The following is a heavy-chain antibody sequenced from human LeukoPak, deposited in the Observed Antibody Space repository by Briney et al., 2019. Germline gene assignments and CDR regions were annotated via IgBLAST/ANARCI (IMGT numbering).Heavy chain of an antibody. V-gene: IGHV4-59*08. CDR1: GGTISSHY. Sequence: SETLSLTCTVSGGTISSHYWSWIRQPPGKGLEWIAYIYYTGSRNYNPSLKSGGTISLNTTTNQSPLRLRSIPAADTAADYCATQGIDAFDIWSQGTLVTVSS. CDR2: IYYTGSR. CDR3: ATQGIDAFDI. J-gene: IGHJ3*02.